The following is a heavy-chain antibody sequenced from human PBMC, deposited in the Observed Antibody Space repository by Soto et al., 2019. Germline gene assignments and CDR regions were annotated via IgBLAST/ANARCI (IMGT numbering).Heavy chain of an antibody. D-gene: IGHD4-4*01. CDR2: IRDKANSYTT. Sequence: EVQMVESGGGLVQPGRSLRLSCAASGFIFSDHYMDWVRQAPGKGLEWVGRIRDKANSYTTEYAASVKGRFTISRDDSKNELYLQMNSLKIEDTAVYYCARGDDYNDGVYDSHIWGQGTMVTVSS. J-gene: IGHJ3*02. V-gene: IGHV3-72*01. CDR3: ARGDDYNDGVYDSHI. CDR1: GFIFSDHY.